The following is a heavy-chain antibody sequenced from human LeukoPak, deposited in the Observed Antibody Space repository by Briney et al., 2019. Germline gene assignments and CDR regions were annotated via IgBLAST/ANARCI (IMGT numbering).Heavy chain of an antibody. V-gene: IGHV1-46*01. CDR2: INPSGGST. CDR1: GYTFTSYY. J-gene: IGHJ5*02. Sequence: ASVKVSCKASGYTFTSYYMHWVRQAPGQGLEWMGIINPSGGSTSYAQKFQGRVTITADKSTSTAYMELSSLRSEDTAVYYCARDADNWYDPWGQGTLVIVSS. CDR3: ARDADNWYDP.